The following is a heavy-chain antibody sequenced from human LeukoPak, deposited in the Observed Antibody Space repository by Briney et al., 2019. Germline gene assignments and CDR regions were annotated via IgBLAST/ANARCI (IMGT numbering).Heavy chain of an antibody. CDR1: GVSISSSSYY. CDR3: AKSGGYGLIDY. CDR2: IYSSGST. D-gene: IGHD6-25*01. J-gene: IGHJ4*01. V-gene: IGHV4-39*01. Sequence: SETLSLTCNVSGVSISSSSYYWGWIRQPPGKGLEWIGSIYSSGSTYCNSSLKSRVTISIDTSKNQVSLKMSSVTAADTAVYYCAKSGGYGLIDYWGQGTLVTVSS.